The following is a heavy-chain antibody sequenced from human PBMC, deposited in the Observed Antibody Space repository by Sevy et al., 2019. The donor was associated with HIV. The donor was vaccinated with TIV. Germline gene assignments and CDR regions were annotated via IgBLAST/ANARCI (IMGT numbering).Heavy chain of an antibody. Sequence: GGSLRLSCAASGFTFDDYGMSWVRQAPGKGLEWVSGINWNGGSTGYADSVKGRFTISRDNAKNSLYLQMNSLRAEDTALYYCARDRGYYGSGSYYNENFYYFDYWGQGTLVTVSS. V-gene: IGHV3-20*04. CDR3: ARDRGYYGSGSYYNENFYYFDY. D-gene: IGHD3-10*01. CDR2: INWNGGST. J-gene: IGHJ4*02. CDR1: GFTFDDYG.